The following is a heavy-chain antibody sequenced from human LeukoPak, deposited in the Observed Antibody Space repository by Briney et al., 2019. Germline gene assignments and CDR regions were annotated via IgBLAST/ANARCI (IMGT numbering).Heavy chain of an antibody. CDR2: IAPSDSYT. CDR1: GYIFTSHW. J-gene: IGHJ4*02. Sequence: GESLKISCQGSGYIFTSHWISWVRQLPGKGVEWMGRIAPSDSYTNYRPSFQGHVTISADKSISTAYLQWSSLKASDTAMYYCARHRDCSSGACYPDYWGQGTLVTVSS. V-gene: IGHV5-10-1*01. CDR3: ARHRDCSSGACYPDY. D-gene: IGHD2-15*01.